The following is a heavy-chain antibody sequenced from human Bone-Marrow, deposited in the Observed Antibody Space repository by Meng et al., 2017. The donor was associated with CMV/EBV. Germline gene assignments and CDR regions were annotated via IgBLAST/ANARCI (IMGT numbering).Heavy chain of an antibody. CDR1: GGSISSSSYY. J-gene: IGHJ4*02. Sequence: GSLRLSCTVSGGSISSSSYYWGWIRQPPGKGLEWIGYIYYTGSTNYNPSLKSRVTISVDTSKNQFSLKLSSVTAADTAVYYCARGGNIVVVPAAIRRQYYFDYWGQGTLVTVSS. D-gene: IGHD2-2*01. CDR3: ARGGNIVVVPAAIRRQYYFDY. V-gene: IGHV4-61*05. CDR2: IYYTGST.